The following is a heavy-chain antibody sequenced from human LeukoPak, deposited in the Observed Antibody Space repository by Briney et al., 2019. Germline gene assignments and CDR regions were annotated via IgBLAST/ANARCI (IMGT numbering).Heavy chain of an antibody. D-gene: IGHD2-2*01. CDR1: GFAFAEYA. CDR3: AKDFGSGDQLIVIAFDV. J-gene: IGHJ3*01. CDR2: ISRNSDTI. Sequence: GRSLRLSCAASGFAFAEYATHWVRQAPGKGLEWVSGISRNSDTIGYADSVKGRFTISRDNAKKSLYLQMNSLRAEDMALYYCAKDFGSGDQLIVIAFDVWGQGTMVTVSP. V-gene: IGHV3-9*03.